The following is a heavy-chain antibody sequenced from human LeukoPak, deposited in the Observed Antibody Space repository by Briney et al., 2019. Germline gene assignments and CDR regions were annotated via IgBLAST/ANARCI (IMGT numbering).Heavy chain of an antibody. V-gene: IGHV3-11*04. J-gene: IGHJ3*02. Sequence: GGSLRPSCAASGFTFSDYYMSWIRQAPGKGLEWVSYISSSGNTIYYADSVKGRFTISRDNAKNSLYLQMNSLRAEDTAVYYCARGRGVYSRDNAFDIWGQGTMVTVSS. D-gene: IGHD1-14*01. CDR2: ISSSGNTI. CDR1: GFTFSDYY. CDR3: ARGRGVYSRDNAFDI.